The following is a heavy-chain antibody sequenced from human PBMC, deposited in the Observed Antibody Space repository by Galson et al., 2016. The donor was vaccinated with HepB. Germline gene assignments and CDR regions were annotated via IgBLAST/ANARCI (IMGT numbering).Heavy chain of an antibody. CDR2: ISYDGTNK. CDR1: GFTLRSYT. V-gene: IGHV3-30*04. D-gene: IGHD3-16*01. Sequence: SLRLSCAASGFTLRSYTVYWVRQAPGKGLEWVASISYDGTNKYYPDSVKGRFSISRDNAKNTFYLQMNGLRPEDTAVYYYAQWRGIDSWGQGTVVTVSS. J-gene: IGHJ5*01. CDR3: AQWRGIDS.